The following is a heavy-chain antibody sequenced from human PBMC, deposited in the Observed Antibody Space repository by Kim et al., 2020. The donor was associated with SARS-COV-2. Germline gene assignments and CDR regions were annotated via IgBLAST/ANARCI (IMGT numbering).Heavy chain of an antibody. D-gene: IGHD3-22*01. V-gene: IGHV3-23*01. J-gene: IGHJ4*02. CDR3: AKALPPYYYDSSGYYIDY. CDR1: GFTFSSYA. Sequence: GGSLRLSCAASGFTFSSYAMSWVRQAPGKGLEWVSAISGSGGSTYYADSVKGRFTISRDNSKNTLYLQMNSLRAEDTAVYYCAKALPPYYYDSSGYYIDYWGQGTLVTVSS. CDR2: ISGSGGST.